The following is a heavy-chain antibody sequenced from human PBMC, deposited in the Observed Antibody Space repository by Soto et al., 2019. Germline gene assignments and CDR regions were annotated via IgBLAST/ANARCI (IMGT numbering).Heavy chain of an antibody. V-gene: IGHV3-48*02. D-gene: IGHD6-19*01. J-gene: IGHJ4*02. CDR3: ARDPSLAVALQTHFDY. CDR2: ISSSSSTI. Sequence: EVQLVESGGGLVQPGGSLRLSCAASGFTFDSYSMNWVRQAPGKGLEGVSYISSSSSTIYYTDSVKGRFTISRDNAKNSLYLQMNSLRDEDTAVYYCARDPSLAVALQTHFDYWGQGTLVTVSS. CDR1: GFTFDSYS.